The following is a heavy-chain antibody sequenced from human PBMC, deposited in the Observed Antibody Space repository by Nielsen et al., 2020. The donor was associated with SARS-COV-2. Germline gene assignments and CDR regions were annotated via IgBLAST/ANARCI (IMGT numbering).Heavy chain of an antibody. V-gene: IGHV3-7*03. J-gene: IGHJ6*02. CDR2: IKQDGSEK. Sequence: GESLKISCAASGFTFSSYWMSWVRQAPGKGLEWVANIKQDGSEKYYVDSVKGRFTISRDNAKNSLYLQMNSLRAEDTAVYYCARHKYGSGSYDSYYYYGMDVWGQGTTVTVSS. CDR3: ARHKYGSGSYDSYYYYGMDV. D-gene: IGHD3-10*01. CDR1: GFTFSSYW.